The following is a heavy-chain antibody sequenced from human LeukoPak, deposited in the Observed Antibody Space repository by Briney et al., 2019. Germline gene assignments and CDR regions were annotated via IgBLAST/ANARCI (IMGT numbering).Heavy chain of an antibody. Sequence: GGSVRLSGAASGFTFRYFEMVGVPQAPGKGLEWVSYISSSGSSINYADSVKGRFTTSRDNAENSLSLQMNSLRAEDTAVYYCSRVACSSTTCYLAYWGQGTLVTVSS. CDR2: ISSSGSSI. J-gene: IGHJ4*02. V-gene: IGHV3-48*03. CDR1: GFTFRYFE. D-gene: IGHD2-2*01. CDR3: SRVACSSTTCYLAY.